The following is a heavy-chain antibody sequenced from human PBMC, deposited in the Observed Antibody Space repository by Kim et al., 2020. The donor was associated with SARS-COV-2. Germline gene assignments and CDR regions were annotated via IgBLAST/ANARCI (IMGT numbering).Heavy chain of an antibody. J-gene: IGHJ6*02. V-gene: IGHV3-23*01. D-gene: IGHD6-13*01. CDR3: AKDTGSSSWYEWAYYYGMDV. Sequence: GGSLRLSCAASGFTFSSYAMSWVRQAPGKGLEWVSAISGSGGSTYYADSVKGRFTISRDNSKNTLYLQMNSLRAEDTAVYYCAKDTGSSSWYEWAYYYGMDVWGQGTTVTVSS. CDR2: ISGSGGST. CDR1: GFTFSSYA.